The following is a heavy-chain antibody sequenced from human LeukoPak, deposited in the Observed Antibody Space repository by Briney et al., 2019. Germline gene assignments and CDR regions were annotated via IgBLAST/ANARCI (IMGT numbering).Heavy chain of an antibody. CDR2: ISGSDGST. J-gene: IGHJ4*02. CDR1: GFIFSNYA. CDR3: AKDTRVAGTTGAFDY. V-gene: IGHV3-23*01. D-gene: IGHD6-19*01. Sequence: GGSLRLSCAASGFIFSNYAMNWVRQAPGKGLEWVSVISGSDGSTYYADSVKGRFTISRDNAENSLHLQMNSLRDDDTAFYYCAKDTRVAGTTGAFDYWGQGTLVTVSS.